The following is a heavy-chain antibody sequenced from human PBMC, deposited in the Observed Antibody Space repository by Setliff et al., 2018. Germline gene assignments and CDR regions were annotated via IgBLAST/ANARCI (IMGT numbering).Heavy chain of an antibody. V-gene: IGHV4-4*08. D-gene: IGHD2-15*01. Sequence: SETVSLTCTVSGGSISSYYWSWIRQPPWKGLEWIGYIYTSGSTNYNPSLKSRVTISLDTSKNQFSLKLSSVTAADTAVYYCLRIRLVPHGHSWGQGTLVTVSS. CDR1: GGSISSYY. CDR2: IYTSGST. CDR3: LRIRLVPHGHS. J-gene: IGHJ4*02.